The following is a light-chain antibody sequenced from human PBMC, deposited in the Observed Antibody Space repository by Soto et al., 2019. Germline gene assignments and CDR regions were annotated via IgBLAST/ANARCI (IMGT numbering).Light chain of an antibody. V-gene: IGLV2-23*01. Sequence: QSALTQPASVSGSPGQSITMSCAGASSDVGSYNLVSWYQQYPGKAPKLIIYEGNKRPSGVSNRFSGSGSGNTASLTISGLQAEDAADYYCCSYTGSSTSFCGGTKLTVL. CDR2: EGN. CDR3: CSYTGSSTS. J-gene: IGLJ3*02. CDR1: SSDVGSYNL.